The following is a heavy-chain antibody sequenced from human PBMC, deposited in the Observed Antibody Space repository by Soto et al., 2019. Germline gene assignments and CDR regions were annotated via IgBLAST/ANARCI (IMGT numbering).Heavy chain of an antibody. CDR1: GLTVSSYA. J-gene: IGHJ6*02. CDR2: IYASDST. V-gene: IGHV3-53*01. Sequence: EVQLVESGGGLIQPGGSLRLSCAVSGLTVSSYAMSWVRQAPGEGLEWVSVIYASDSTHYADSVKGRFTISRDNSKNTLFLQMNSLRAEDTAVYYCAKGGMDFWGQGTTVTVS. CDR3: AKGGMDF.